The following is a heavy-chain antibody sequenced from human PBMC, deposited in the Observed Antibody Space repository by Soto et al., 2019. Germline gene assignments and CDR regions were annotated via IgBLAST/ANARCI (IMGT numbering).Heavy chain of an antibody. V-gene: IGHV3-74*01. CDR2: IDNTGSSA. Sequence: EVRLVESGGGLVQPGGSLRLSCAASGFTFSSHWLQWVRQVPGRGLVWVSRIDNTGSSAIYADSVRGRFTVSRDNAKDTLYLHMNSLRAEDTAVYYCATLNGYDYWGQGNLVTVSS. CDR1: GFTFSSHW. D-gene: IGHD5-12*01. J-gene: IGHJ4*02. CDR3: ATLNGYDY.